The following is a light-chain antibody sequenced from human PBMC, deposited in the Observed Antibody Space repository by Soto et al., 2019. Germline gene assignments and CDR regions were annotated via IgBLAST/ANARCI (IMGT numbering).Light chain of an antibody. CDR2: SAS. V-gene: IGKV3-20*01. J-gene: IGKJ1*01. Sequence: EIGLSQSPGALSLTPGERATLSCRARQSVSSSYLAWYQQKSGQAPRLLIYSASRRATGIPDRFTGSGSGTDFTLTINRVEPEDFAVYFCQQYAGSPRTFGQGTKVDIK. CDR3: QQYAGSPRT. CDR1: QSVSSSY.